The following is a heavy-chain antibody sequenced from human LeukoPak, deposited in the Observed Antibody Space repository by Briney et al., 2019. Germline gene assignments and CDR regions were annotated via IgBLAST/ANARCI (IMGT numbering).Heavy chain of an antibody. CDR3: ARGPNYYNSFDS. CDR2: IYYSGTT. CDR1: GGSISNYY. V-gene: IGHV4-59*01. D-gene: IGHD3-10*01. J-gene: IGHJ4*02. Sequence: SETLSLTCTVSGGSISNYYWSWIRQPPGKGLEWMGYIYYSGTTYYNPSLKSRVTISLDMSKNHFSLKLSSVTAADTAVYYCARGPNYYNSFDSWGQGTLVTVSS.